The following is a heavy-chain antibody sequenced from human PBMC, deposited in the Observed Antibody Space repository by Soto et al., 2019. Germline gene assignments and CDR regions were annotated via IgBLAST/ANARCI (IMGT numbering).Heavy chain of an antibody. V-gene: IGHV1-69*02. CDR1: GGTFSSYT. J-gene: IGHJ4*02. CDR2: ISPILGIA. Sequence: QVQLVQSGAEVKKPGSSVKVSCKASGGTFSSYTISWVRQAPGQGLEWMGRISPILGIANYAQKFQGRVTITADKSTSTAYMELSSLRSEDTAVYYCASVTTVTRVVGYLAYWGQGTLVTVSS. CDR3: ASVTTVTRVVGYLAY. D-gene: IGHD4-17*01.